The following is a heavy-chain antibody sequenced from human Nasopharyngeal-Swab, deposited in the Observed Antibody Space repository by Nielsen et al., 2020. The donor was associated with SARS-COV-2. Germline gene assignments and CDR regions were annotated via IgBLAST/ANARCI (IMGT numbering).Heavy chain of an antibody. Sequence: WVRQAPGQGLEWMGWINTNTGNPTYAQGFTGRFVSSLDTSVSTAYLQISSLKAEDTAVYYCARGGNRGVFNWFDPWGQGTLVTVSS. V-gene: IGHV7-4-1*02. CDR2: INTNTGNP. D-gene: IGHD3-10*01. CDR3: ARGGNRGVFNWFDP. J-gene: IGHJ5*02.